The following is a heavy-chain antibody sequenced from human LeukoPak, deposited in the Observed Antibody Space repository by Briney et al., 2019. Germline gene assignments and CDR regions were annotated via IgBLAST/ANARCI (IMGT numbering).Heavy chain of an antibody. CDR3: ATHRGRGDKFDY. Sequence: SETLSLTCTVSGDSISSYYWSWIRQPPGKGLEWIGYIYYSGSTNYNPSLKSRVTISVDTSKNQFSLKLSSVTAADTAVYYCATHRGRGDKFDYWGQGTLVTVSS. J-gene: IGHJ4*02. CDR1: GDSISSYY. CDR2: IYYSGST. D-gene: IGHD3-10*01. V-gene: IGHV4-59*08.